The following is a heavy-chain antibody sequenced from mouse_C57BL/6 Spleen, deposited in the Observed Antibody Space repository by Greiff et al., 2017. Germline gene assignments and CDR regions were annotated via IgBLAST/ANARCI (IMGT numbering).Heavy chain of an antibody. V-gene: IGHV7-3*01. CDR1: GFTFTDYY. D-gene: IGHD1-1*01. CDR2: IRNKANGYTT. J-gene: IGHJ1*03. Sequence: EVMLVESGGGLVQPGGSLSLSCAASGFTFTDYYMSWVRQPPGTAIEWLGFIRNKANGYTTEYSASVKGRFTISRDNSQSILYLQMKDLRAEDSATYYCARYRGSSYKYFDVWGTGTTVTVSS. CDR3: ARYRGSSYKYFDV.